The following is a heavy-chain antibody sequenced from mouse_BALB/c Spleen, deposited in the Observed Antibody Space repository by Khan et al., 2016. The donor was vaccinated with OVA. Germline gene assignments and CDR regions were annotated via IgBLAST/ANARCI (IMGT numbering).Heavy chain of an antibody. J-gene: IGHJ3*01. Sequence: EVQLQESGPGLVKPSQSLSLTCTVTGYSITSEYAWNWIRQFPGNKLEWMGYINYSGNTRFNPSLKSRTSITRDTSKNQFFLQLISVTSEDKATYYCARKDYYDYDPFPYWGQGTLVTVSA. CDR1: GYSITSEYA. V-gene: IGHV3-2*02. D-gene: IGHD2-4*01. CDR2: INYSGNT. CDR3: ARKDYYDYDPFPY.